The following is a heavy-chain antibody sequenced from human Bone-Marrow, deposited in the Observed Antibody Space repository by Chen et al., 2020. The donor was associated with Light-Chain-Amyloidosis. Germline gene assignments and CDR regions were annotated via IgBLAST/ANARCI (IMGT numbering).Heavy chain of an antibody. V-gene: IGHV5-51*01. J-gene: IGHJ4*02. CDR3: ARRRDGYNFDY. Sequence: EVQLEQSGPEVKKPGESLKNSCKGSGYTFPNYWIGWVRQMPGKGLEWMGVIYPDDSDARYRPSFEGQVTISADKSITTAYLQWRSLKASDTAMYYCARRRDGYNFDYWGQGTLVTVSS. D-gene: IGHD5-12*01. CDR2: IYPDDSDA. CDR1: GYTFPNYW.